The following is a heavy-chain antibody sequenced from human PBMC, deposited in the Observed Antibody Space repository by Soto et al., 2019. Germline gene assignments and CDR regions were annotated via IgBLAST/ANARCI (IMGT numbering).Heavy chain of an antibody. D-gene: IGHD3-22*01. Sequence: ASVKVSCKASGYNFTAYAIYWVRQAPRQRLEWLGWINGGNDKTGYSQRFQGSLSITKKTSATTAFMELSNLRSEDTAVYYCATVGYFDSDGLTRPYDYWGQGTLVTVSS. V-gene: IGHV1-3*01. CDR3: ATVGYFDSDGLTRPYDY. CDR2: INGGNDKT. J-gene: IGHJ4*02. CDR1: GYNFTAYA.